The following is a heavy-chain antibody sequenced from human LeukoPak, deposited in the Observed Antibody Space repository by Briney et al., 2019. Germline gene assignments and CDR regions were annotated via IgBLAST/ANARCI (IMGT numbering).Heavy chain of an antibody. V-gene: IGHV4-59*11. CDR2: ITNSGTT. CDR1: GESISSHY. D-gene: IGHD6-13*01. J-gene: IGHJ6*03. CDR3: ARSMYSSSWYPNYYYYMDV. Sequence: SETLSLTCNVSGESISSHYWSWTRQSPGKGLEWIGYITNSGTTKFNPSLKSRVTISRDTSKNQISLRLSSVTAADTAVYYCARSMYSSSWYPNYYYYMDVWGKGTTVTVSS.